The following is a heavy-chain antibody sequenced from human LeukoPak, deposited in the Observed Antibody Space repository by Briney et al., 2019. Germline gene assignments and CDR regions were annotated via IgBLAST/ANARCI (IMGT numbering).Heavy chain of an antibody. J-gene: IGHJ4*02. V-gene: IGHV4-59*01. CDR1: GGSISSCY. D-gene: IGHD3-10*01. CDR2: IYYSGST. Sequence: SETLSLTCTVSGGSISSCYWSWIRQPPGKGLEWIGYIYYSGSTNYNPSLKSRVTISVDTSKNQFSLKLSSVTAADTAVYYCASGETMVRGVIQTWGQGTLVTVSP. CDR3: ASGETMVRGVIQT.